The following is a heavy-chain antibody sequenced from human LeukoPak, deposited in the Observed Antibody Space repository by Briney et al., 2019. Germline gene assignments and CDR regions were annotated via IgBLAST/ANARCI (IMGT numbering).Heavy chain of an antibody. CDR1: GGSISSYY. V-gene: IGHV4-59*08. D-gene: IGHD2-8*02. CDR3: ARVYWSYYYYMDV. Sequence: SETLSLTCTVSGGSISSYYWSWIRQPPGKGLEWIGYIYYSGSTLYNPSLKSRVTISVDTSKNQFSLQLSSVTAADTAVYYCARVYWSYYYYMDVWGKGTTVTVSS. CDR2: IYYSGST. J-gene: IGHJ6*03.